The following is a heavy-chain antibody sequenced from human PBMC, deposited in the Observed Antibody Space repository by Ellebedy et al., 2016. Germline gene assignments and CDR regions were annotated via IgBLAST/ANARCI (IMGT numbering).Heavy chain of an antibody. Sequence: GESLKISCAASGFTFSDYYMSWIRQAPGKGLEWVSVIYSGGRTYYADSVKGRFTISRDNSKNTLSLQMNSLRAEDTAVYYCARSFQGGYDYWGQGTLVTVSS. D-gene: IGHD5-18*01. CDR1: GFTFSDYY. CDR3: ARSFQGGYDY. V-gene: IGHV3-66*01. J-gene: IGHJ4*02. CDR2: IYSGGRT.